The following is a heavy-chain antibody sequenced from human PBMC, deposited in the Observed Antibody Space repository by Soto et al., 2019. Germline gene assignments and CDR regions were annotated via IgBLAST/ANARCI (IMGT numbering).Heavy chain of an antibody. CDR1: GVSISSYY. D-gene: IGHD6-19*01. Sequence: SETLSLTCTVSGVSISSYYWSWIRQPPGKGLEWIGYIYYSGSTNYNPSLKSRVTISVDTSKNQFSLKLSSVTAADTAVYYCASTAHSSGWYSGGFDYWGQGTLVTVSS. J-gene: IGHJ4*02. V-gene: IGHV4-59*01. CDR2: IYYSGST. CDR3: ASTAHSSGWYSGGFDY.